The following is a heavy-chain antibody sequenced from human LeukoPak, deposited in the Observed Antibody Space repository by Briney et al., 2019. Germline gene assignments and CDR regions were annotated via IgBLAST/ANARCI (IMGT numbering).Heavy chain of an antibody. D-gene: IGHD2-15*01. V-gene: IGHV5-51*04. CDR1: GYSFTSYW. J-gene: IGHJ4*02. CDR3: ARSCSSGACYYFDY. CDR2: IYPGDSAT. Sequence: GESLKISCKGSGYSFTSYWIAWVRQMPGKGLEWMGIIYPGDSATRYSPSFQGQVTISADKPISTVYLQWSSLKASDTAIYYCARSCSSGACYYFDYWGQGTLVTVSS.